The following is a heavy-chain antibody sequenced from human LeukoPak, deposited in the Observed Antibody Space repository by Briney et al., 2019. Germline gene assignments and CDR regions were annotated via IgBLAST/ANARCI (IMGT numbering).Heavy chain of an antibody. V-gene: IGHV3-23*01. J-gene: IGHJ4*02. D-gene: IGHD2-2*01. CDR2: ISGSGGST. Sequence: GVSLRLSCAASGFTFSSYAMSWVRQAPGKGLEWVAAISGSGGSTYYADSVKGRFAISRDNSKNTLYLQMNSLRAEDTAVYYCAKDGFYRSSTSCYGDYWGQGTLVTVSS. CDR1: GFTFSSYA. CDR3: AKDGFYRSSTSCYGDY.